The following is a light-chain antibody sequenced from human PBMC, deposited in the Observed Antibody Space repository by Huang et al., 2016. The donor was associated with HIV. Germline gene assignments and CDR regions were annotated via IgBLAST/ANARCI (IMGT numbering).Light chain of an antibody. J-gene: IGKJ3*01. CDR2: DAS. CDR3: QQRSNWGGA. CDR1: QSVSRY. Sequence: EIVLTQSPATLALSPGERASLSCRASQSVSRYVAWYHQEPGQAPRLLIYDASYRASGIPARFSGIGSGTDFTLTISSLEPEDSGVFYCQQRSNWGGAFGPGTKVEI. V-gene: IGKV3-11*01.